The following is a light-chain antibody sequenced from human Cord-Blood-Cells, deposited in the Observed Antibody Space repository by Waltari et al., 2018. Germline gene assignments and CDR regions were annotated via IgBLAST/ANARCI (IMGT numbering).Light chain of an antibody. CDR1: SSDVGSSNL. CDR2: EGS. Sequence: QSALTQPASVSASPGQSITISCPGTSSDVGSSNLVSGYQQHPGKAPKRMIYEGSKRPSGVSNRFSGSKSGNTASLTISGLQAEDEADYYCCSYAGSSTVVFGGGTKLTVL. J-gene: IGLJ2*01. CDR3: CSYAGSSTVV. V-gene: IGLV2-23*01.